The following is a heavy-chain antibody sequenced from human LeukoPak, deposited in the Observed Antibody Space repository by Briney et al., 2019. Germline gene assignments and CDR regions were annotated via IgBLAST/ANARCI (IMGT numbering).Heavy chain of an antibody. CDR2: IIPIFGTA. J-gene: IGHJ4*02. CDR1: GGTFSSYA. Sequence: ASVKVSCKASGGTFSSYAISWVRQAPGQGLEWMGGIIPIFGTANYAQKFQGRVTITADESTSTAYMELSSLRSEDTAVYYCAKDPGLYCSGGSCYYDYWGQGTLVTVSS. D-gene: IGHD2-15*01. CDR3: AKDPGLYCSGGSCYYDY. V-gene: IGHV1-69*01.